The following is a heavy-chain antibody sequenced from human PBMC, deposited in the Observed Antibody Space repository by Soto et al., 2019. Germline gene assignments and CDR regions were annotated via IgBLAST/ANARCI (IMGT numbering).Heavy chain of an antibody. J-gene: IGHJ4*02. Sequence: QVQLVQSGAEVKKPGSSVKVSCKASGGTFSTSTFTWVRQAPGQGLEWMGRTIPILDVADYAQDFQGRVTITAXKXTXTXXMEQTSLTSKDTAVYYCARDSPIGSTYSGYDAIDSWGQGTLVTVSS. D-gene: IGHD5-12*01. V-gene: IGHV1-69*08. CDR1: GGTFSTST. CDR3: ARDSPIGSTYSGYDAIDS. CDR2: TIPILDVA.